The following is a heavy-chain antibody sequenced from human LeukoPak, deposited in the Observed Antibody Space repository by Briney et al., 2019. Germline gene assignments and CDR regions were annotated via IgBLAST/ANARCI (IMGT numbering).Heavy chain of an antibody. V-gene: IGHV3-74*01. J-gene: IGHJ4*02. CDR2: IDRDGSRI. Sequence: PGGSLRLSCVASGFTFSSRWMHWVRQAPGKGLVWVSRIDRDGSRINYADSVKGRFTISRDNGKNTLFLQMNSLRAEDAAVYYCVRGNDYGGPHYWGQGTLVTVSS. CDR3: VRGNDYGGPHY. CDR1: GFTFSSRW. D-gene: IGHD4-23*01.